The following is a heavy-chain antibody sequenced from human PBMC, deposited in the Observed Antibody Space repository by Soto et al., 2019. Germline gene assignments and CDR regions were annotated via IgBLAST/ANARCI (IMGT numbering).Heavy chain of an antibody. CDR1: GLTFSSYA. V-gene: IGHV3-13*01. J-gene: IGHJ4*02. CDR3: ARGYLGSFDY. Sequence: GGSLRHSCAASGLTFSSYAVRWVRQPTGKGLEWVSVIGSAGDTYYPGSVKGRFTISRENAKNSLYLQMNSLRAEDTAVYYCARGYLGSFDYWGQGTLVTVSS. CDR2: IGSAGDT. D-gene: IGHD7-27*01.